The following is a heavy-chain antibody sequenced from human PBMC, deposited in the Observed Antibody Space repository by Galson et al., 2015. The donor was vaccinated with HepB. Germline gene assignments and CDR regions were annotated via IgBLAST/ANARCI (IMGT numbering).Heavy chain of an antibody. V-gene: IGHV1-18*01. CDR2: ISAYNGNT. CDR1: GYTFTSYG. D-gene: IGHD2-15*01. CDR3: ARAGGGGSCCPHMDV. Sequence: SVKVSCKASGYTFTSYGISWVRQAPGQGLEWMGWISAYNGNTNYAQKLQGRVTMTTDTSTNTAYMELRSLRSDDTAVYYCARAGGGGSCCPHMDVWGKGTTVTVSS. J-gene: IGHJ6*03.